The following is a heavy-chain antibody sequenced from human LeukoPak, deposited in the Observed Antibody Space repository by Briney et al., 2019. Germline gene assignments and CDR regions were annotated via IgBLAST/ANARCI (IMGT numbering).Heavy chain of an antibody. CDR1: GGSISSYY. CDR2: IYSGGST. D-gene: IGHD3-3*01. V-gene: IGHV3-53*05. Sequence: PSETLSLTCTVSGGSISSYYWSWIRQPPGKGLEWVSVIYSGGSTYYADSVKGRFTISRDNSRNTLYLQMNSLRAEDTAVYYCARDSSYDFWSGYPTYFDYWGQGTLVTVS. J-gene: IGHJ4*02. CDR3: ARDSSYDFWSGYPTYFDY.